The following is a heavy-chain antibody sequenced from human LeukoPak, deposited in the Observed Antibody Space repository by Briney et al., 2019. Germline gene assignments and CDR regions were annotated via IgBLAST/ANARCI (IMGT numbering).Heavy chain of an antibody. D-gene: IGHD3-16*02. CDR1: GYTLTGYY. V-gene: IGHV1-2*02. J-gene: IGHJ5*02. Sequence: ASVKVSCKASGYTLTGYYMHWVRQAPGQGLEWMGWMNPNSGGTKYAQKFQGRVTMTRDTSISTAYMELSRLRSDDTAMYYCARDKLGLGELSLYDQWGQGTLVTVFS. CDR3: ARDKLGLGELSLYDQ. CDR2: MNPNSGGT.